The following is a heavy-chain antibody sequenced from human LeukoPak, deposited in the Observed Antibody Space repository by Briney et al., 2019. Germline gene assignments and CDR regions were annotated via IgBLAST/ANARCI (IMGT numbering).Heavy chain of an antibody. D-gene: IGHD6-13*01. V-gene: IGHV3-15*01. Sequence: GGFLRLSCAASGLIFTNAWMSWVRQAPGKGLEWVGRIKSKTDGGTIDYAAPVKGRFTISRDDSKNTLYLQMNSLKTEDTAVYYCTTVNSRWYPGGMDVWGQGTTVTVSS. J-gene: IGHJ6*02. CDR2: IKSKTDGGTI. CDR1: GLIFTNAW. CDR3: TTVNSRWYPGGMDV.